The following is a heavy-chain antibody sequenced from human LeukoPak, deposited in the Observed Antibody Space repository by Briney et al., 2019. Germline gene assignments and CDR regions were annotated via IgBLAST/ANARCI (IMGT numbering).Heavy chain of an antibody. V-gene: IGHV3-30-3*01. CDR2: ISYDGSNK. CDR1: GFTFSSYA. Sequence: GRSLRLSCAASGFTFSSYAMHWVRQAPGKGLEWVAVISYDGSNKYYADSVKGRFTISRDNSKNTLYLQMNSLRAEDTAVYYCARGLGVVVVAATADYWGQGTLVTVSS. J-gene: IGHJ4*02. D-gene: IGHD2-15*01. CDR3: ARGLGVVVVAATADY.